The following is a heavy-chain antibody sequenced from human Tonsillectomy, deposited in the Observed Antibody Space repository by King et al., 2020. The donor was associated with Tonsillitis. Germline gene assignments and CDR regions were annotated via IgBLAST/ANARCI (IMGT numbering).Heavy chain of an antibody. CDR1: GFTFSSYA. V-gene: IGHV3-23*04. CDR3: AKDFTLIRGVVDAFDI. CDR2: ISGSGGST. Sequence: EVQLVESGGGLAQPGGSLRLSCAASGFTFSSYAMNWVRQAPGKGLEWVSGISGSGGSTYYADSVKGRFTISRDNSKSTLYLQMNSLRAEDTAIYYCAKDFTLIRGVVDAFDIWGQGTMVTVSS. J-gene: IGHJ3*02. D-gene: IGHD3-10*01.